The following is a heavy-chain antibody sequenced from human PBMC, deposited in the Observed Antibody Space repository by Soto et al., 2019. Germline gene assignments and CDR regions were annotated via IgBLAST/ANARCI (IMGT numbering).Heavy chain of an antibody. CDR3: ARKMYNYDYYYMDV. J-gene: IGHJ6*03. Sequence: QVQLVESGGGVVQPGRSLRLSCAASGFTFSSYGMHWVRQAPGKGLEWVAVIWYDGSNKYYADSVKGRFTISRDNSKNTLYLQMNSLRAEDTAVYYCARKMYNYDYYYMDVWGKGTTVTVSS. D-gene: IGHD1-20*01. CDR2: IWYDGSNK. V-gene: IGHV3-33*01. CDR1: GFTFSSYG.